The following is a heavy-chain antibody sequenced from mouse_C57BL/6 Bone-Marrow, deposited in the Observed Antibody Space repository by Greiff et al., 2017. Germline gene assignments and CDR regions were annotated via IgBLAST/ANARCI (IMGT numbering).Heavy chain of an antibody. CDR2: IYPGSGNT. D-gene: IGHD2-5*01. V-gene: IGHV1-66*01. CDR1: GYSFTSYY. Sequence: QVQLQQSGPELVKPGASVKISCKASGYSFTSYYIHWVKQRPGQGLEWIGWIYPGSGNTKYNEKFKGKATLTADTSSSTAYMQLSSLTSEDSAVYYCARYDSNPFDYWGQGTTLTVSS. CDR3: ARYDSNPFDY. J-gene: IGHJ2*01.